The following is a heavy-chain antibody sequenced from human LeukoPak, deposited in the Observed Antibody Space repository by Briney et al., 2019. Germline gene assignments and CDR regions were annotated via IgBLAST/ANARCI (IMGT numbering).Heavy chain of an antibody. Sequence: PSETLSLTCAVYGGSFSGYYWSWIRQPPGKGLEWIGEINHSGSTNYNPSLKSRVTISVDTSKNQFSLKLSSVTAADTAVYYCARGSPKLGYCSSTSCSVFDDWGQGTLVTVSS. CDR1: GGSFSGYY. CDR3: ARGSPKLGYCSSTSCSVFDD. D-gene: IGHD2-2*01. J-gene: IGHJ4*02. V-gene: IGHV4-34*01. CDR2: INHSGST.